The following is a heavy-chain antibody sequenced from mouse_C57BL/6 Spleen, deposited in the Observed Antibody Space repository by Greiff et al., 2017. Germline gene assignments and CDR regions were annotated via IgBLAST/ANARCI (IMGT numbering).Heavy chain of an antibody. Sequence: QVQLKESGAELVKPGASVKLSCKASGYNFKEYTIHWVKQRSGQGLEWIGWFYPGSGSIKYNENFKDKATLTADKSSSTVYMELSRLTSEDSAVYFCARPIWGVGYFDYWGQGTTLTVSS. CDR1: GYNFKEYT. D-gene: IGHD4-1*01. CDR3: ARPIWGVGYFDY. J-gene: IGHJ2*01. V-gene: IGHV1-62-2*01. CDR2: FYPGSGSI.